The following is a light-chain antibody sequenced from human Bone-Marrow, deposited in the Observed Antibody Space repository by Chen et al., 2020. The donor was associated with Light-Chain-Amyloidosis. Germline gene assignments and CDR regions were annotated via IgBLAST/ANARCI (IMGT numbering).Light chain of an antibody. V-gene: IGLV2-14*01. Sequence: QSALTQPASVSGSPGQSITISCTGTSSDVGGDNHVSWYQQHPDKAPKLMIYEVTNRPSWVPDRFSGSKSYNTASLTISGLQTEDEADYFCSSCTITNTLVFGSGTRVTVL. CDR2: EVT. CDR3: SSCTITNTLV. CDR1: SSDVGGDNH. J-gene: IGLJ1*01.